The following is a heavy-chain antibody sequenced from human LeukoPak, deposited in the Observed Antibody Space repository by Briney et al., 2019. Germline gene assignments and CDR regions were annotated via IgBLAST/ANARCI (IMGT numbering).Heavy chain of an antibody. CDR3: ATGPKDNYYFGYWYFDL. CDR2: FDPEDGET. Sequence: ASVEVSCKVSGYTLTELSMHWVRQAPGKGLEWMGGFDPEDGETIYAQKFQGRVTMTEDTSTDTAYMELSSLRSEDTAVYYCATGPKDNYYFGYWYFDLWGRGPLVTVSS. CDR1: GYTLTELS. J-gene: IGHJ2*01. D-gene: IGHD2/OR15-2a*01. V-gene: IGHV1-24*01.